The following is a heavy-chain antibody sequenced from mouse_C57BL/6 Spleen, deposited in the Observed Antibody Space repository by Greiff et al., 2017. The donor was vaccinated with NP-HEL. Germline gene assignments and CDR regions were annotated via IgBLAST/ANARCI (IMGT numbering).Heavy chain of an antibody. D-gene: IGHD1-1*01. V-gene: IGHV1-80*01. J-gene: IGHJ4*01. Sequence: VQLQQSGAELVKPGASVKISCKASGYAFSSYWMNWVKQRPGKGLEWIGQIYPGDGDTNYNGKFKGKATLTADKSSSTAYLQLSSLTSECSAVYFCARQVLRGDAMDYWGQGTSVTVSS. CDR1: GYAFSSYW. CDR3: ARQVLRGDAMDY. CDR2: IYPGDGDT.